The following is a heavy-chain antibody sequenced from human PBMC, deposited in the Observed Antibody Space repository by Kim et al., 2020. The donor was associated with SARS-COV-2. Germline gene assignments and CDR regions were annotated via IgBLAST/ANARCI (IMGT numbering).Heavy chain of an antibody. V-gene: IGHV3-33*08. CDR3: ARGETDTWVVPLDY. CDR1: GFTFSSYG. CDR2: IWYDGSNK. D-gene: IGHD2-21*01. J-gene: IGHJ4*02. Sequence: GGSLRLSCAASGFTFSSYGMHWVRQAPGKGLEWVAVIWYDGSNKYYADSVKGRFTISRDNSKNTLYLQMNSLRAEDTAVYYCARGETDTWVVPLDYWGQGTLVTVSS.